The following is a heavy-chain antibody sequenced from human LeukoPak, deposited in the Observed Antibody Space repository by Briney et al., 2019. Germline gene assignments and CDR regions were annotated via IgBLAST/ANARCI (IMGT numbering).Heavy chain of an antibody. Sequence: ASVKVSCKASGYTFTGYYMHWVRQAPGQGLEWMGWINPNSGGTNYAQKFQGRVTMTRDASISTAYMELSRLRSDDTAVYYCARRPMVRGVKLYDYWGQGTLVTVSS. V-gene: IGHV1-2*02. D-gene: IGHD3-10*01. CDR2: INPNSGGT. CDR3: ARRPMVRGVKLYDY. CDR1: GYTFTGYY. J-gene: IGHJ4*02.